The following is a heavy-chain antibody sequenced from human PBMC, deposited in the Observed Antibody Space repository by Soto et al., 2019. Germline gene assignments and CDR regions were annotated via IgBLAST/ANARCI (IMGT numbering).Heavy chain of an antibody. CDR2: ISYDGSNK. D-gene: IGHD1-1*01. J-gene: IGHJ6*02. Sequence: GGSLRLSCAASGFTFSSYGMHWVRQAPGKGLEWVAVISYDGSNKYYADSVKGRFTISRDNSKNTLYLQMNSLRAEDTAVYYCAKDFFRIRDERPSMDVWGQGTTVTVSS. CDR3: AKDFFRIRDERPSMDV. V-gene: IGHV3-30*18. CDR1: GFTFSSYG.